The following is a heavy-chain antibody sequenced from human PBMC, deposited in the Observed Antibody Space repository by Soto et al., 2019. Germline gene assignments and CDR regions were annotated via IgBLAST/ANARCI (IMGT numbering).Heavy chain of an antibody. D-gene: IGHD5-12*01. CDR2: IIPIFCTA. CDR3: ARGIADSGYLYYYYYGMDV. CDR1: GGTFSSYA. Sequence: GASVKVSCKASGGTFSSYAISWVRQAPGQGLEWMGGIIPIFCTANYAQKFQVRVTITADESTSTAYMELSSLRSEDTAVYYCARGIADSGYLYYYYYGMDVWGQGTTVTVSS. V-gene: IGHV1-69*13. J-gene: IGHJ6*02.